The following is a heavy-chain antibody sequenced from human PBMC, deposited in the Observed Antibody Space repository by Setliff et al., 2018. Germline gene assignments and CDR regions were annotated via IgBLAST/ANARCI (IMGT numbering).Heavy chain of an antibody. CDR3: ALEEYTSRWTKRFDP. Sequence: GASVKVSCKAVDYTFLSYGLSWVRQAPGQGLEWLGWISGYNGNTNYAQRFQGRVTTTIDKSTNTAYMELRSLRSDDTAVYYCALEEYTSRWTKRFDPWGQGTLVTVSS. J-gene: IGHJ5*02. D-gene: IGHD6-13*01. CDR1: DYTFLSYG. CDR2: ISGYNGNT. V-gene: IGHV1-18*01.